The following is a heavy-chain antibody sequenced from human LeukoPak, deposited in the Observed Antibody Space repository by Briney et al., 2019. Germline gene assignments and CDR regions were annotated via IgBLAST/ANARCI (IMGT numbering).Heavy chain of an antibody. CDR1: GYTFTCYY. CDR3: ARDLGSSVGVADY. D-gene: IGHD1-26*01. Sequence: ASVKVSCKASGYTFTCYYMHWVRQAPGQGLEWMGWINPNSGGTNYAQKFQGRVTMTRDTSISTAYMELSRLRSDDTAVYYCARDLGSSVGVADYWGQGTLVTVSS. V-gene: IGHV1-2*02. CDR2: INPNSGGT. J-gene: IGHJ4*02.